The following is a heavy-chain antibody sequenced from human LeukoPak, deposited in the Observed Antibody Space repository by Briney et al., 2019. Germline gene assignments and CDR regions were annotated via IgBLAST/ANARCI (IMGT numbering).Heavy chain of an antibody. Sequence: SETLSLTCTVSGYSISSGYYWDWIRQTPGKGLEWIGSVNYGGSTHYNPSLKSRVTISLDTSKSQFSLKLGSVIAADTAVYYCVDYSPSSGCFDPWGQGTLVTVSS. CDR2: VNYGGST. D-gene: IGHD4/OR15-4a*01. J-gene: IGHJ5*02. V-gene: IGHV4-38-2*02. CDR3: VDYSPSSGCFDP. CDR1: GYSISSGYY.